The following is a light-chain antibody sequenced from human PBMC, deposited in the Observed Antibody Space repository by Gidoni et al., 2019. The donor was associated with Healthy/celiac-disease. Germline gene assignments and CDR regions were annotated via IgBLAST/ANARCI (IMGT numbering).Light chain of an antibody. CDR1: QSVSSSY. V-gene: IGKV3-20*01. Sequence: EIVLTQSPGTLSLSPGERATLSCRASQSVSSSYLAWYHQKPGQAPRLLIYGASSRATGNPDRFSGSGSGTDFTLTISRLEPEDFAVYYCQQETFGQGTKVEIK. CDR2: GAS. CDR3: QQET. J-gene: IGKJ1*01.